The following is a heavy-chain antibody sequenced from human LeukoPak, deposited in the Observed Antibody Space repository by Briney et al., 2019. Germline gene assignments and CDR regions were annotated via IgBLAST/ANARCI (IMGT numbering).Heavy chain of an antibody. CDR1: GFTFSSYA. V-gene: IGHV3-23*01. CDR2: ISGSGGST. Sequence: GGSLRLSCAASGFTFSSYAMSWVRQAPGKGLEWVSAISGSGGSTYYADSVKGRFTISRDDSKNTLYLQMRNLRAEDTALYYCAKDGAWLRFDDWGQGILVIVSS. J-gene: IGHJ4*02. D-gene: IGHD3-22*01. CDR3: AKDGAWLRFDD.